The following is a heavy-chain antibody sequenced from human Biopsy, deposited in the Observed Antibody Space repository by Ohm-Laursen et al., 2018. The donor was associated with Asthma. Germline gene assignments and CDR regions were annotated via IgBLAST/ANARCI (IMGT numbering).Heavy chain of an antibody. CDR3: ARTYYDFLTGQVNDAFDL. D-gene: IGHD3-9*01. V-gene: IGHV1-3*01. J-gene: IGHJ3*01. Sequence: ASVKVSCKASGYTFIHFAIHWVRQAPGQRLEWMGRINAGDGNTKYSQKFQGRVTITRDTSASTAYMDLRSLRSEDTAMYYCARTYYDFLTGQVNDAFDLWGQGTMVTVSS. CDR2: INAGDGNT. CDR1: GYTFIHFA.